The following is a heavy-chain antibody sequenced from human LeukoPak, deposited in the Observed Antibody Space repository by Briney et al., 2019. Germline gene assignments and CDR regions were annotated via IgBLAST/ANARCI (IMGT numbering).Heavy chain of an antibody. CDR3: ARLRRYSSSWYGYFDL. D-gene: IGHD6-13*01. CDR2: ISGSGGST. Sequence: GGSLRLSCAASGFTFSSYAMSWVRQAPEKGLEWVSAISGSGGSTYYADSVKGRFTISRDNSKNTLYLQMNSLRAEDTAVYYCARLRRYSSSWYGYFDLWGRGTLVTVSS. CDR1: GFTFSSYA. V-gene: IGHV3-23*01. J-gene: IGHJ2*01.